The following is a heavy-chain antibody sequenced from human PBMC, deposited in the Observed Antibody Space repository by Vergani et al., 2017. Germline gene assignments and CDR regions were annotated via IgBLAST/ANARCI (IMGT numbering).Heavy chain of an antibody. Sequence: QVQLQQWGAGLLKPSETLSLTCAVYGGSFSGYYWGWIRQPPGKGLEWIGEINQSGSTNYNPSLKSRVTISVDTSKNQFSLNLSSVTAADTAVYYCARVSDDYIWGSYRTYFDYWGQGTLVTVSS. CDR3: ARVSDDYIWGSYRTYFDY. V-gene: IGHV4-34*01. CDR2: INQSGST. J-gene: IGHJ4*02. CDR1: GGSFSGYY. D-gene: IGHD3-16*02.